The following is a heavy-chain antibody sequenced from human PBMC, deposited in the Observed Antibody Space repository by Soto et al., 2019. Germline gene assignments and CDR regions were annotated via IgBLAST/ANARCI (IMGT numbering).Heavy chain of an antibody. D-gene: IGHD2-15*01. CDR3: VRAVEGVNWYFGL. Sequence: QVHLVQSGAEVMKPGASVKVSCKASGYSFTGYYIHWVRQAPGQGLEWMGWINPGDGGTNYAQKFQGSVAMTRDTAISTAYLELSRLRSDDTAVYYCVRAVEGVNWYFGLWCRGTLVTVSS. V-gene: IGHV1-2*02. CDR2: INPGDGGT. CDR1: GYSFTGYY. J-gene: IGHJ2*01.